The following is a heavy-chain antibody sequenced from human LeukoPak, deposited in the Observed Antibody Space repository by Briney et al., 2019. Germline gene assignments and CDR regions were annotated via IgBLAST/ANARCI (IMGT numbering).Heavy chain of an antibody. D-gene: IGHD3-9*01. CDR2: IYYSGST. J-gene: IGHJ4*02. CDR1: GGSISSYY. Sequence: PSETLSLTCTVSGGSISSYYWSWIRQPPGKGLEWIGYIYYSGSTNYNPSLKSRVTISVDTSKNQFSLKLSSVTAADTAVYYCARGRVPGLRYFDWLSYYFDYWGQGTLVTVSS. CDR3: ARGRVPGLRYFDWLSYYFDY. V-gene: IGHV4-59*01.